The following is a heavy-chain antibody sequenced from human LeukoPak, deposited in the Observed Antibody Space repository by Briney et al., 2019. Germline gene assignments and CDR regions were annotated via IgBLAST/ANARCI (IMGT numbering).Heavy chain of an antibody. Sequence: PGGSLRLSCAASGFTFSSYSMNWVRQAPGKGLEWVSSISSSSSYIYYADSVKGRFTISRDNAKNSLYLQMNSPRAEDTAVYYCARDPDDDYGDLFDYWGQGTLVTVSS. CDR2: ISSSSSYI. D-gene: IGHD4-17*01. CDR3: ARDPDDDYGDLFDY. J-gene: IGHJ4*02. CDR1: GFTFSSYS. V-gene: IGHV3-21*01.